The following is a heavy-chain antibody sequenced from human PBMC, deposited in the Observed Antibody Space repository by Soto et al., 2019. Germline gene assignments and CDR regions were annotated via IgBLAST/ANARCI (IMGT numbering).Heavy chain of an antibody. CDR2: ISNYNGKT. CDR3: ARFKNYNILTGSPHSTDV. V-gene: IGHV1-18*01. Sequence: ASVKVSCKASGYTFTNYGITWVRQAPGQGLEWMGWISNYNGKTNYAQILQGRVTMTTDTSTRTAYMELTSLRSDDTATYYCARFKNYNILTGSPHSTDVWGQGPTVPVS. D-gene: IGHD3-9*01. J-gene: IGHJ6*02. CDR1: GYTFTNYG.